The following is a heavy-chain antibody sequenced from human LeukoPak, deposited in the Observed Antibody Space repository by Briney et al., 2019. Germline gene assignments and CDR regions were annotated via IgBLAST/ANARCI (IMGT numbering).Heavy chain of an antibody. CDR3: ATRAVAAPY. V-gene: IGHV3-30*14. CDR2: ISYDGSNK. Sequence: GGSLRLSCAASGFTFSSYAMHWVRQAPGKGLEWVAVISYDGSNKYYADSVKGRFTISRDNSKNTLYLQMNSLRVEDTAVYYCATRAVAAPYWGQGTLVTVSS. D-gene: IGHD6-19*01. CDR1: GFTFSSYA. J-gene: IGHJ4*02.